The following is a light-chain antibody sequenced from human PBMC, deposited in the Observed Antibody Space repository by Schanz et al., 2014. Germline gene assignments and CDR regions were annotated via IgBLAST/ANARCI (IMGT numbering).Light chain of an antibody. V-gene: IGKV3-20*01. Sequence: EIVLTQSPGTLSLSPGERATLSCRASQSVSSSDLAWYQQKPGQTPRLLIYGASTRATGIPAKFSGSGSGTEFTLTISSLQPEDLAVYYCQHYHSWPYTFGQGSKLDIK. CDR3: QHYHSWPYT. CDR2: GAS. J-gene: IGKJ2*01. CDR1: QSVSSSD.